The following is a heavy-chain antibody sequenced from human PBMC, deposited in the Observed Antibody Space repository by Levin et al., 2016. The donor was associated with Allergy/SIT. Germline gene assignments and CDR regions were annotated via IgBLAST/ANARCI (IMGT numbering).Heavy chain of an antibody. J-gene: IGHJ3*02. V-gene: IGHV3-48*02. CDR3: ARFGLGTSANVFDI. D-gene: IGHD1-26*01. CDR2: ISSSSSTI. Sequence: WIRQPPGKGLEWVSYISSSSSTIYYADSVKGRFTISRDNAENSLYLQMNSLRDEDTAVYYCARFGLGTSANVFDIWGQGTVVTVSS.